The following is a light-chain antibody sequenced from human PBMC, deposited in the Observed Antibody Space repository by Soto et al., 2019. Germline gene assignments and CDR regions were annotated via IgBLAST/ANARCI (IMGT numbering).Light chain of an antibody. J-gene: IGKJ1*01. CDR2: DAS. CDR3: QQYNNYSPVT. Sequence: DIQMTQSPSSLSASVGDRVTITCQASQGIKNYLNWYQQKPGKAPKLLIYDASSLESGVPSRFSGSGSGTEFTLTISSLQPDDFATYYCQQYNNYSPVTFGQGTKVDIK. CDR1: QGIKNY. V-gene: IGKV1-5*01.